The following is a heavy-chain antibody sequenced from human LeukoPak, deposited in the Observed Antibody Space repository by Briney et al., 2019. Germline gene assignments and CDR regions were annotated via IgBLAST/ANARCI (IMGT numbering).Heavy chain of an antibody. CDR2: IYYSGST. D-gene: IGHD6-13*01. CDR1: GGFFSGYY. CDR3: ARGGIAKIDY. J-gene: IGHJ4*02. Sequence: PSETLSLTCAVYGGFFSGYYWSWIRQPPGKGLEWIGYIYYSGSTNYNPSLKSRVTISLDTSKNQFSLRLSSVTAADTAVYYCARGGIAKIDYWGQGTLVTVSS. V-gene: IGHV4-59*01.